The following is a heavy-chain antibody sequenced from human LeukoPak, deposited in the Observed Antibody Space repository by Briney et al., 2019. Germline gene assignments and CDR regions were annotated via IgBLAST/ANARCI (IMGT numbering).Heavy chain of an antibody. J-gene: IGHJ4*02. Sequence: GGSLRLPCAASGFTFSSYWMSWVRQAPGKGLEWVANIKQDGSEKYYVDSVKGRFTISRDNTKNSLYLQMNSLRAEDTAVYYCAREVYCSGGSCYFYFDYWGQGTLVTVSS. CDR1: GFTFSSYW. CDR3: AREVYCSGGSCYFYFDY. CDR2: IKQDGSEK. V-gene: IGHV3-7*01. D-gene: IGHD2-15*01.